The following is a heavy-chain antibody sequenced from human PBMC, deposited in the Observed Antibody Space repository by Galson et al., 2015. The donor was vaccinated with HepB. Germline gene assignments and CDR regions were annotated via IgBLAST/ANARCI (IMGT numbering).Heavy chain of an antibody. CDR2: ISGSGSST. D-gene: IGHD3-22*01. CDR1: GFTFSSYV. Sequence: SLRLSCAASGFTFSSYVMSWVRQAPGKGLEWVSGISGSGSSTYYADSVKGRFTISRDNSKNTLYLQMNSLRAEDTAVYYCAKGATMIAVVDFDYWGQGTLVTVSS. CDR3: AKGATMIAVVDFDY. J-gene: IGHJ4*02. V-gene: IGHV3-23*01.